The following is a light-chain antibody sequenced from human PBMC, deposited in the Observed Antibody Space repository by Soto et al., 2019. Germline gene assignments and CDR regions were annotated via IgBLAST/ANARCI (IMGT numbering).Light chain of an antibody. CDR2: GAS. J-gene: IGKJ3*01. CDR1: QSISAN. V-gene: IGKV3-15*01. Sequence: EIVMTQSPATLSVSPGERATLSCRASQSISANLAWYQQKPGQAPRLLIYGASTRAAGIPTRFSGSGSGTEFTLTINSLQSEDFAVYYCQHYNNWPPPFSPGTKVDNK. CDR3: QHYNNWPPP.